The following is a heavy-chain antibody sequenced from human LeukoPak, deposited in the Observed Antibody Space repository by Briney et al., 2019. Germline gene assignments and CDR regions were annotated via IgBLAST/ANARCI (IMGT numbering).Heavy chain of an antibody. V-gene: IGHV4-39*01. J-gene: IGHJ4*02. D-gene: IGHD1-14*01. CDR2: VSYSGST. CDR1: GGSISSTNYY. Sequence: SETLSLTCTVSGGSISSTNYYWGWIRQPPGKGLEWIGSVSYSGSTHYNASLKSRVTISVDTSKNQFSLKLSSVTAADTAVYYCARHNPIDQWGQGTLVTVSS. CDR3: ARHNPIDQ.